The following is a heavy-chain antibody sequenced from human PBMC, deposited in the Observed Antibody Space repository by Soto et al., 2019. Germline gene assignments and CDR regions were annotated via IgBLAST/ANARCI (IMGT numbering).Heavy chain of an antibody. J-gene: IGHJ5*02. CDR1: GGSISSGGYY. V-gene: IGHV4-31*03. Sequence: SETLSLTCTVSGGSISSGGYYWSWIRQHPGKGLEWIGYIYYSGSTYYNPSLKSRVTISVDTSKNQFSLKLSSVTAADTAVYYCAREVSDPRPHRVNWFDPWGQGTMVTVYS. CDR3: AREVSDPRPHRVNWFDP. D-gene: IGHD3-10*01. CDR2: IYYSGST.